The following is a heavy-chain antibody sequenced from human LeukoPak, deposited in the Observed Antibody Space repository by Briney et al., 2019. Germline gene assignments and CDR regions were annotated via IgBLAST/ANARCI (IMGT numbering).Heavy chain of an antibody. CDR1: GFMFSSYA. Sequence: PGGSLRLSCAASGFMFSSYAMSWVRQAPGKGLVWVSRINGDGSTTTYADSVKGRFTISRDNAKNTLYVQMNSLRVEDTAVYYCARDLDGSGNYHWFDPWGQGTLVTVSS. D-gene: IGHD3-10*01. J-gene: IGHJ5*02. CDR2: INGDGSTT. V-gene: IGHV3-74*01. CDR3: ARDLDGSGNYHWFDP.